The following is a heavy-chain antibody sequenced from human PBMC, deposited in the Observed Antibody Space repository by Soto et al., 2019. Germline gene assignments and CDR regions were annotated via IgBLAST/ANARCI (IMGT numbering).Heavy chain of an antibody. CDR3: AKDAYYDVVTGYYSKSYFDK. D-gene: IGHD3-9*01. CDR2: ISSSSSTI. V-gene: IGHV3-48*01. J-gene: IGHJ4*02. CDR1: GFTFSSYS. Sequence: GGSLRLSCAASGFTFSSYSMNWVRQAPGKGLEWVSYISSSSSTIYYADPVKGRFTISRDNAKNSLYLQMNSLRAEDTALYYFAKDAYYDVVTGYYSKSYFDKWGQGTLITV.